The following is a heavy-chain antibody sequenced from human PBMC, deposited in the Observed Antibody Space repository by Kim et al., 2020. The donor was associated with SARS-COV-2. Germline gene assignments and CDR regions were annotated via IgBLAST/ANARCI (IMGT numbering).Heavy chain of an antibody. D-gene: IGHD5-18*01. Sequence: SVKVSCKASGGTFSSYAISWVRQAPGQGLEWMGGIIPIFGTANYAQKFQGRVTITADESTSTAYMELSSLRSEDTAVYYCARDRGVAAMVYYFDYWGQGTLVTVSS. CDR2: IIPIFGTA. CDR1: GGTFSSYA. J-gene: IGHJ4*02. CDR3: ARDRGVAAMVYYFDY. V-gene: IGHV1-69*13.